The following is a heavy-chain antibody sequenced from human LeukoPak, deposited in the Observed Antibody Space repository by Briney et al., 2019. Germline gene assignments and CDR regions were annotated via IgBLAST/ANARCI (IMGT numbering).Heavy chain of an antibody. J-gene: IGHJ6*02. V-gene: IGHV4-39*07. D-gene: IGHD5-18*01. Sequence: TSETLSLTCTVSGGSISSSSYYWGWIRQPPGKGLEWIGSIYYSGSTYYNPSLKSRVTISVDTSKNQFSLKLSSVTAADTAVYYCARDLLNTAMVMNGMDVWGQGTTVTVSS. CDR1: GGSISSSSYY. CDR2: IYYSGST. CDR3: ARDLLNTAMVMNGMDV.